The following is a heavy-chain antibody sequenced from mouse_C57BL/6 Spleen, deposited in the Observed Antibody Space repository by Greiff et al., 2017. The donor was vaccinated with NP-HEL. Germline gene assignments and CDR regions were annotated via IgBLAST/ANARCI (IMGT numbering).Heavy chain of an antibody. J-gene: IGHJ4*01. Sequence: EVQRVESGGGLVKPGGSLKLSCAASGFTFSDYGMHWVRQAPEKGLEWVAYISSGSSTIYYADTVKGRFTISRDNAKNTLFLQMTSLRSEDTAMYYCARPRHYYAMDYWGQGTSVTVSS. CDR3: ARPRHYYAMDY. CDR1: GFTFSDYG. V-gene: IGHV5-17*01. CDR2: ISSGSSTI.